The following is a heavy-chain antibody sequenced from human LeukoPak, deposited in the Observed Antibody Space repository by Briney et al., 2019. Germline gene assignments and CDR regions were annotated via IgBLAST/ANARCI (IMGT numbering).Heavy chain of an antibody. CDR3: ARTPKSGIYYDFWSGYYGFDY. V-gene: IGHV1-2*02. CDR1: VYTFTGYY. CDR2: INPNRGGT. J-gene: IGHJ4*02. D-gene: IGHD3-3*01. Sequence: ASVKVSCKASVYTFTGYYMHWVRHAPGQGFEWVGWINPNRGGTNYAQKFQGRVTMTRETSISPAYRELSRLRSDDTAVYYCARTPKSGIYYDFWSGYYGFDYWGQGTLVTVSS.